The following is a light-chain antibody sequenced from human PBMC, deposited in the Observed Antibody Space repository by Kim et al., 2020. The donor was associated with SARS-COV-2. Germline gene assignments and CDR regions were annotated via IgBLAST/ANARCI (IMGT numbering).Light chain of an antibody. Sequence: ASVGDRVTIACRASQGISNSLAWYQQKPGKVPKLLIYAASTLPSGVPSRFSGSGSGTDFTLTISSLQPEDVATYYCQKYNSVPLTFGGGTKVDIK. CDR2: AAS. CDR1: QGISNS. J-gene: IGKJ4*01. V-gene: IGKV1-27*01. CDR3: QKYNSVPLT.